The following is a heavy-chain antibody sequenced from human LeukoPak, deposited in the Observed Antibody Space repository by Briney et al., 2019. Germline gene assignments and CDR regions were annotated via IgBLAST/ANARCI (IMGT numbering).Heavy chain of an antibody. CDR1: GGTFSSYT. V-gene: IGHV1-69*04. Sequence: ASVKVSCKASGGTFSSYTISWVRQAPGQGLEWMGRIIPILGIANYAQKFQGRVTITADKSTSTAYMELSSLRSEDTAVYYCAREYSGANTMIVDYWGQGTLVTVSS. J-gene: IGHJ4*02. CDR3: AREYSGANTMIVDY. D-gene: IGHD1-26*01. CDR2: IIPILGIA.